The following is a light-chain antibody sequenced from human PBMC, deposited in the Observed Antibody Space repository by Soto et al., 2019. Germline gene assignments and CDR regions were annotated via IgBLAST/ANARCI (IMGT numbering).Light chain of an antibody. CDR1: SSDAGKYDY. CDR2: EVS. J-gene: IGLJ1*01. Sequence: QSALTQPPSASGSPGQAVTISFTGTSSDAGKYDYGSWFRHHPGKAPKLIIHEVSKRPSGVPERFSGCKSGSTASLTVSGLPTEDEADYYCNTYGAGSKVFRTGTKLTVI. CDR3: NTYGAGSKV. V-gene: IGLV2-8*01.